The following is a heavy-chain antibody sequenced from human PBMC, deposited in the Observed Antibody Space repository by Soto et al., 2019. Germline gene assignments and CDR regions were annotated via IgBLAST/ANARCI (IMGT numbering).Heavy chain of an antibody. V-gene: IGHV1-8*01. CDR2: MNPNSGNT. Sequence: ASVKVSCKASGYTFTSYDINWVRQATGQGLEWMGWMNPNSGNTGYAQKFQGRVTMTRNTSISTAYMELSSLRSEDTAVYYCARGYGDYYYYGMDVWGQGTTVTVSS. CDR3: ARGYGDYYYYGMDV. J-gene: IGHJ6*02. CDR1: GYTFTSYD. D-gene: IGHD4-17*01.